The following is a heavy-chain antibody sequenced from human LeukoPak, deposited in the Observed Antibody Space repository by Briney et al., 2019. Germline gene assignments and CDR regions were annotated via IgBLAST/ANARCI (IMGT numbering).Heavy chain of an antibody. CDR1: GFTFSNYA. CDR3: ARVGHSDYCSGGSCYYWFDP. J-gene: IGHJ5*02. V-gene: IGHV3-23*01. D-gene: IGHD2-15*01. Sequence: GGSLRLSCTGSGFTFSNYAMTWVRQAPGKGLEWVSAVIGSGSPTYYADSVKGRFTISRDNAKNSLYLQMNSLRAEDTAVYYCARVGHSDYCSGGSCYYWFDPWGQGTLVTVSS. CDR2: VIGSGSPT.